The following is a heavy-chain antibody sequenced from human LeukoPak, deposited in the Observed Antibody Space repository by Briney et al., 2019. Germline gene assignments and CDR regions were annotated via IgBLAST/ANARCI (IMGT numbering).Heavy chain of an antibody. CDR2: ISAYNGNT. Sequence: GASVKVSCKASGYTFTSYGISWVRQAPGQGLEWMGWISAYNGNTNYAQKLQGRVTMTTDTSTSTAYMELRSLRSDDTAVYYCARVYDYVWGSLPRDYWGQGTLVTVSS. CDR1: GYTFTSYG. CDR3: ARVYDYVWGSLPRDY. V-gene: IGHV1-18*01. D-gene: IGHD3-16*01. J-gene: IGHJ4*02.